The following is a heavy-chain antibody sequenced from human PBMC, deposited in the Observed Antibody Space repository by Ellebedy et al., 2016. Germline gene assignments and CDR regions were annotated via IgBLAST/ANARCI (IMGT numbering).Heavy chain of an antibody. CDR3: ARVRAVQLEFDY. Sequence: SETLSLXXAVSGGSISSGGYSWSWIRQPPGKGLEWIGYIYHSGSTYYNPSLKSRVTISLDTSKNQFSLKLSSVTAADTAVYYCARVRAVQLEFDYWGQGTLVTVSS. CDR1: GGSISSGGYS. V-gene: IGHV4-30-2*01. CDR2: IYHSGST. J-gene: IGHJ4*02. D-gene: IGHD1-1*01.